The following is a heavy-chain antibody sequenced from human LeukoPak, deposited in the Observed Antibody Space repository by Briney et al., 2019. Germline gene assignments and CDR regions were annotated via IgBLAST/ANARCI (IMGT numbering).Heavy chain of an antibody. CDR2: INVDKGNT. D-gene: IGHD5-12*01. J-gene: IGHJ3*02. CDR1: GYTFTSYT. V-gene: IGHV1-3*01. Sequence: ASVKVSCKASGYTFTSYTMHWVRQAPGQRLEWMGWINVDKGNTKYSQKFQDRVIISWDTSASTAYMELSSLRSEDTAVYYCARVRYSGYDSLGQDAFDIWGQGTMVSVSS. CDR3: ARVRYSGYDSLGQDAFDI.